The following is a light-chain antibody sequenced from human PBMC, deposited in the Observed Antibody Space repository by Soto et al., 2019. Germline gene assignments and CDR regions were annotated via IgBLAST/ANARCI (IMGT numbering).Light chain of an antibody. CDR2: NNN. CDR3: AAWDDSLNGHWV. J-gene: IGLJ3*02. V-gene: IGLV1-44*01. Sequence: QSVLTQPPSASETPGQRVTISCSGSSSNIGSNTVNWNQQLPGTAPKLLIYNNNQRPSGVPDRFSGSKSGTSASLAISGLQSEDEADYFCAAWDDSLNGHWVFGGGIKLTVL. CDR1: SSNIGSNT.